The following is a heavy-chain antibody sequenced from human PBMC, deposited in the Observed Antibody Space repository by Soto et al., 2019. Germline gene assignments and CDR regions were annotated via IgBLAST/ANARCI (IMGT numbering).Heavy chain of an antibody. J-gene: IGHJ6*02. CDR3: ARDAAAGTGHYYYYYGMDV. CDR2: IIPIFGTA. V-gene: IGHV1-69*13. CDR1: GGTFSSYA. Sequence: ASVKVSCKASGGTFSSYAISWVRQAPGQGLEWMGGIIPIFGTANYAQKFQGRVTITADESTSTAYMELSSLRSEDTAVYYCARDAAAGTGHYYYYYGMDVWGQGTTVTVSS. D-gene: IGHD6-13*01.